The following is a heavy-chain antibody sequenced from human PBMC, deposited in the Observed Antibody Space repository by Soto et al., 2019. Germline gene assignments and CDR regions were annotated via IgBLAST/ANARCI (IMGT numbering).Heavy chain of an antibody. CDR2: ISGSGGST. D-gene: IGHD6-6*01. V-gene: IGHV3-23*01. CDR3: AKVRSPSYGSSYEDY. Sequence: EVQLLESGGGLVQPGGSLRLSCAASGITFSSYAMSWVRQAPGKGLEWVSGISGSGGSTYYADSVKGRFTISRDNSKNTLYLQMNSLGAEDTAVYYCAKVRSPSYGSSYEDYWGQGTLVTVSS. CDR1: GITFSSYA. J-gene: IGHJ4*02.